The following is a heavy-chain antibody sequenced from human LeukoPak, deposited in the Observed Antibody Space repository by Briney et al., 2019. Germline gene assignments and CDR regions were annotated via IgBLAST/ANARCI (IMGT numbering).Heavy chain of an antibody. CDR1: GYSFTNYC. J-gene: IGHJ4*02. Sequence: GESLKISCKGSGYSFTNYCIAWVRQMPGKGLEWLGIIYPGDSDTKYSPSSQGQVTISADKSISTAYLQWSNLKASDTAIYYCARRSYGGKDFDYWGQGTLVTVSS. V-gene: IGHV5-51*01. D-gene: IGHD4-23*01. CDR3: ARRSYGGKDFDY. CDR2: IYPGDSDT.